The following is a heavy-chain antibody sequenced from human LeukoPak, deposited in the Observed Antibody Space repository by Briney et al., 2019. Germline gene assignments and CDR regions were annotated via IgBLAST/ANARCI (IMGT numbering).Heavy chain of an antibody. CDR3: ATGLVVPAATLFDY. CDR1: GYTLTELS. Sequence: ASVKVSCKVSGYTLTELSMHWVRQAPGKGLEWMGGFDPEDGETIYAQKFQGRVTMTEDTSTDTAYMELSSLRSEDTAVYYCATGLVVPAATLFDYWGQGTLVTVSS. V-gene: IGHV1-24*01. D-gene: IGHD2-2*01. CDR2: FDPEDGET. J-gene: IGHJ4*02.